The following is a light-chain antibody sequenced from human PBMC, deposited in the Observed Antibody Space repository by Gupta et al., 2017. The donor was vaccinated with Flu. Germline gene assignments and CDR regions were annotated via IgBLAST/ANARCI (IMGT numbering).Light chain of an antibody. V-gene: IGLV1-44*01. CDR1: SSNIGSNT. CDR2: TTN. Sequence: QSVLTQTPSAAGTPGQRVSISCSGSSSNIGSNTVNWYQQLPGTAPKLLIYTTNQRPSGVPDRFSGSRSGTSASLAISRLQSDDEADYFCAAWDDSLNTWVFGGGTKLTLL. CDR3: AAWDDSLNTWV. J-gene: IGLJ3*02.